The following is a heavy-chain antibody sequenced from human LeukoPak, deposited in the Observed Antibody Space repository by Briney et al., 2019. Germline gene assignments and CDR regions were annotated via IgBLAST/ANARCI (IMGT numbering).Heavy chain of an antibody. J-gene: IGHJ4*02. V-gene: IGHV4-59*01. CDR3: AREAYCGGDCYYFDY. CDR2: IYYSGST. Sequence: SETLSLTCTVSGGSISSYYWSWIRQPPGKGLEWIGYIYYSGSTNYNPSLKSRVTISVDTSKNPFSLKLSSVTAADTAVYYCAREAYCGGDCYYFDYWGQGTLVTVSS. CDR1: GGSISSYY. D-gene: IGHD2-21*02.